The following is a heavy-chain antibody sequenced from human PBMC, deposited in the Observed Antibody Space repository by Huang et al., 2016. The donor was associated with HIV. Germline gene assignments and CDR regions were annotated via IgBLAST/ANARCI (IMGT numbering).Heavy chain of an antibody. CDR1: GGTCKKYA. D-gene: IGHD3-3*02. J-gene: IGHJ6*03. CDR3: AKVAAGQPFHFYYYMDA. V-gene: IGHV1-69*13. Sequence: QVNRVQSGAEVRKLGSSVKVSCKASGGTCKKYAISWVRQAPGQGLEWSATDIPQYCAAEDAEKFQDRVTLTADGSTNTAYLEVERLTSEDTAVYSCAKVAAGQPFHFYYYMDAWGDGTTVIVSS. CDR2: DIPQYCAA.